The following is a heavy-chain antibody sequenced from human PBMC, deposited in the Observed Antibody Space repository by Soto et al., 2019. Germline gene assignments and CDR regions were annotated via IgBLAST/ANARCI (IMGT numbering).Heavy chain of an antibody. D-gene: IGHD4-17*01. CDR3: ARDTVTPNKPDY. CDR2: ISSSSSYI. Sequence: GGSLRLSCAASGFTFSSYSMNWVRQAPGKGLEWVSSISSSSSYIYYADSVKGRFTISRDNAKNSLYLQMNSLRAEDTAVYYCARDTVTPNKPDYWGQGTLVTVSS. V-gene: IGHV3-21*01. CDR1: GFTFSSYS. J-gene: IGHJ4*02.